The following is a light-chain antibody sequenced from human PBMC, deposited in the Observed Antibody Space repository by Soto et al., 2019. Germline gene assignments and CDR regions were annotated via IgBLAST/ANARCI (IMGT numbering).Light chain of an antibody. Sequence: QSVLTQPPSASGSPGQSVTISCTGTSSDVGGYNYVSWYQQHPGKAPKLMIYEVSKRPSGVPDRFSGSKSGNTASLTVSGLQAEDEADYYCSSYAGSNNPYVFXTGTNVTVL. J-gene: IGLJ1*01. CDR3: SSYAGSNNPYV. CDR1: SSDVGGYNY. V-gene: IGLV2-8*01. CDR2: EVS.